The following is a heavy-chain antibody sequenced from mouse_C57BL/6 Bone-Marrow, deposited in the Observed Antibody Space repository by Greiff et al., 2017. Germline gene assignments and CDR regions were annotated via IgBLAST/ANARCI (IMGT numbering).Heavy chain of an antibody. D-gene: IGHD2-3*01. CDR2: INPNNGGT. Sequence: VQLQQSGPELVKPGASVKMSCKASGYTFTDYNMHWVKQSHGKSLEWIGYINPNNGGTSYNQKFKGKATLTVNKSSSTAYMELRSLTSEDSAVYYCATYDGTTGGFYAMDYWGQGTSVTVSS. J-gene: IGHJ4*01. CDR3: ATYDGTTGGFYAMDY. V-gene: IGHV1-22*01. CDR1: GYTFTDYN.